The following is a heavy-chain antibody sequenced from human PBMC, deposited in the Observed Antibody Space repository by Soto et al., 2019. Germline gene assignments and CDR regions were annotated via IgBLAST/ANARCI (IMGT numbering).Heavy chain of an antibody. CDR3: ARAPFCVMYYDSSGYGYFQH. Sequence: QVQLVQSGAEVQKPGSSVKVSCKASGGTFSSYAISWVRQAPGQGLEWMGGIIPIFGTANYAQKFQGRVTITADESTSTAYMELSSLRSEDTAVYYCARAPFCVMYYDSSGYGYFQHWGQGTLVTVSS. V-gene: IGHV1-69*01. D-gene: IGHD3-22*01. J-gene: IGHJ1*01. CDR1: GGTFSSYA. CDR2: IIPIFGTA.